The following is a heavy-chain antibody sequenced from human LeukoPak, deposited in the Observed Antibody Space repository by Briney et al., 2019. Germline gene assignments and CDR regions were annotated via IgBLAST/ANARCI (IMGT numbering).Heavy chain of an antibody. V-gene: IGHV4-61*02. J-gene: IGHJ5*02. Sequence: SQTLSLTCTVSGGSISTDLYYWTWIRQPAGKGLEWIGRIYSNGWTDYNPPLKSRVSISIDTSKNQCSLKMSLATAADTALYYCARGSGWNSFDPWGQGTLVTVSS. CDR3: ARGSGWNSFDP. D-gene: IGHD6-19*01. CDR1: GGSISTDLYY. CDR2: IYSNGWT.